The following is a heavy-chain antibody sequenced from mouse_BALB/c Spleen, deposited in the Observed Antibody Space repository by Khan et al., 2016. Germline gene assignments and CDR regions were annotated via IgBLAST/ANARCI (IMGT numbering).Heavy chain of an antibody. CDR3: VGYPFAY. CDR1: GFTFNTNV. D-gene: IGHD1-2*01. CDR2: LRSISNNYAT. Sequence: EVELVESGGGLVQPKGSLKLSCTASGFTFNTNVMNWVRQAPGTGLEWVARLRSISNNYATSYADSVKDRFTISRDDSQSSLNLQMNNWETEETARYYCVGYPFAYWGQGTLVTVSA. V-gene: IGHV10S3*01. J-gene: IGHJ3*01.